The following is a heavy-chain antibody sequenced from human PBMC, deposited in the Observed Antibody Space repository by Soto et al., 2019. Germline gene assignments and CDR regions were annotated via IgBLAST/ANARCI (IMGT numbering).Heavy chain of an antibody. V-gene: IGHV1-46*01. D-gene: IGHD6-19*01. J-gene: IGHJ6*02. CDR1: GYTFTSYY. CDR3: ARVAVAGDATYYYGMDV. Sequence: QVQLVQSGAEVKKPGASVKVSCKASGYTFTSYYMHWVRQAPGQGLEWMGIINPSGGSTSYAQKFQGRGTMTRDTSTSTVYMELSSLRSEDTAVYYCARVAVAGDATYYYGMDVWGQGTTVTVSS. CDR2: INPSGGST.